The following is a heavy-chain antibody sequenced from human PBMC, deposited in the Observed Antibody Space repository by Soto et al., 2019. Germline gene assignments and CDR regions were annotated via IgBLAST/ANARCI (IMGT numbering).Heavy chain of an antibody. CDR3: ANNETTRHWFDP. CDR1: GGSVRNGYYY. J-gene: IGHJ5*02. V-gene: IGHV4-31*03. Sequence: PTEALSLTCTVSGGSVRNGYYYWSWIRQLPGKGLEWIGNIYYIGTTSYNPSLKSRVTISIDTSKNQFSLKLRSVVAADTAIYYCANNETTRHWFDPCGQVTLVTVSS. D-gene: IGHD1-1*01. CDR2: IYYIGTT.